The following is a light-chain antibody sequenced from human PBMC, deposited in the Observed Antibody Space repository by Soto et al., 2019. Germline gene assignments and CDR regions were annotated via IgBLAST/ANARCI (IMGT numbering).Light chain of an antibody. CDR2: DAS. CDR1: QSISSW. V-gene: IGKV1-5*01. J-gene: IGKJ1*01. Sequence: DIQMTQSPSTLSASVGDRVTITSRASQSISSWLAWYQQKPGKAPQLPIYDASSLESGVPSRFSGSGSGAEFTLTISRLQPDDFAAYERQQYNSYWTFGQGTKVQMK. CDR3: QQYNSYWT.